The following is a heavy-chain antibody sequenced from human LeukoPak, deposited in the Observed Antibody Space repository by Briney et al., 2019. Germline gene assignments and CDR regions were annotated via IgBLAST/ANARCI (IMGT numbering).Heavy chain of an antibody. CDR3: AKDPGPKSGTTSGYFDY. J-gene: IGHJ4*02. CDR1: GFTFSSYG. Sequence: TGGSLRLSCAASGFTFSSYGMHWVRQAPGKGLEWVAVISYDGSNKYYADSVKGRFTISRDNSKNTLYLQMNSLRAEDTAVYYCAKDPGPKSGTTSGYFDYWGQGTLVTVSS. V-gene: IGHV3-30*18. CDR2: ISYDGSNK. D-gene: IGHD1-7*01.